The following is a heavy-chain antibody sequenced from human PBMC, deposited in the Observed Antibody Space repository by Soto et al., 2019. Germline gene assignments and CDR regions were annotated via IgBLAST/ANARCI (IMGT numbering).Heavy chain of an antibody. CDR3: ATDFGSGSYYPDY. CDR2: IYYGGNT. Sequence: QAQLRESRPALVTPSHTLSLPCSVSGGSISRVSHYWLWIRPPPGEGLEWIGYIYYGGNTYHNPSLKGRVSISVDTSKNQFSLKVNSVTAADTAVYYCATDFGSGSYYPDYWGQGTLVTVSS. J-gene: IGHJ4*02. CDR1: GGSISRVSHY. D-gene: IGHD3-10*01. V-gene: IGHV4-31*03.